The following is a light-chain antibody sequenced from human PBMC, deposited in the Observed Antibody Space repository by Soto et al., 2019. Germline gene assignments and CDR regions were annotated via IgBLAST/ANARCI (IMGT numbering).Light chain of an antibody. CDR2: DAS. CDR3: QQRSSWPLT. J-gene: IGKJ4*01. V-gene: IGKV3-11*01. Sequence: EIVLTQSPATLSLSLGERATLSGRASQSVSSYLAWYQQKPGQAPRLLIYDASNRATGIPARFSGSGSGADFTLTISSLEPEDFAVYYCQQRSSWPLTFGGGTKVDIK. CDR1: QSVSSY.